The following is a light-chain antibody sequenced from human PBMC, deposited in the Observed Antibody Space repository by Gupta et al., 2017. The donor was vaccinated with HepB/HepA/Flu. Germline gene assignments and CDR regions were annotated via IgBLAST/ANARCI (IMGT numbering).Light chain of an antibody. CDR3: GTWDSSLNAGL. CDR2: DNN. CDR1: NFNIGNNY. V-gene: IGLV1-51*01. J-gene: IGLJ2*01. Sequence: QSVLPQPPPLSAAPGQKATISRSGSNFNIGNNYVSWYQQLPGTVPKLLIYDNNKRPSGIPDRFSASKSGTSATLGITGLQTGDEADDYCGTWDSSLNAGLFGGGTKLTVL.